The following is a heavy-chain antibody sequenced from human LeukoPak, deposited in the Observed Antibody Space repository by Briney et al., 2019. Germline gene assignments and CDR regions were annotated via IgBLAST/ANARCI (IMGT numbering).Heavy chain of an antibody. CDR1: GFTFSSYW. Sequence: PGGSLRLSCAASGFTFSSYWMSWVRQAPGKGLEWVANIKQDGSEKYYVDSVKGRFNISRDNAKNSIYLEMNRLRVEDTAVFYCARVMSASVWRSYGSYDYYYYMDIWGRGTTVTVSS. CDR2: IKQDGSEK. V-gene: IGHV3-7*01. CDR3: ARVMSASVWRSYGSYDYYYYMDI. D-gene: IGHD3-16*01. J-gene: IGHJ6*03.